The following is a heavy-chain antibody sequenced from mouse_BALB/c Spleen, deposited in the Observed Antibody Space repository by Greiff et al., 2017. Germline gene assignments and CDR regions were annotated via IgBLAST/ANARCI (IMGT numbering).Heavy chain of an antibody. CDR3: ARDPSPPGATVWDFDY. D-gene: IGHD1-1*01. V-gene: IGHV3-6*02. J-gene: IGHJ2*01. Sequence: EVKLQESGPGLVKPSQSLSLTCSVTGYSITSGYYWNWIRQFPGNKLEWMGYISYDGSNNYNPSLKNRISITRDTSKNQFFLKLNSVTTEDTATYYCARDPSPPGATVWDFDYWGQGTTLTVSS. CDR2: ISYDGSN. CDR1: GYSITSGYY.